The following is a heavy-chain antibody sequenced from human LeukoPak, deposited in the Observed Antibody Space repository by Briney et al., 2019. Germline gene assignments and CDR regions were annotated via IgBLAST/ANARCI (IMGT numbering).Heavy chain of an antibody. Sequence: SETLSLTCTVSGGSISSSSYYWGWIRQPPGKGLEWIGSIYYSGSTYYNPSLKSRVTISVDTSKNQFSLKLSSVTAADTAVYYCASPYSSRDAFDIWGQGTMVTVSS. CDR1: GGSISSSSYY. CDR2: IYYSGST. D-gene: IGHD6-19*01. CDR3: ASPYSSRDAFDI. V-gene: IGHV4-39*01. J-gene: IGHJ3*02.